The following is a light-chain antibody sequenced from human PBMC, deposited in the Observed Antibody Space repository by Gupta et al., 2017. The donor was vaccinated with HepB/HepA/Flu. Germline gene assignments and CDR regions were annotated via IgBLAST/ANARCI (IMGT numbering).Light chain of an antibody. CDR1: NSDVGNSNY. V-gene: IGLV2-11*01. J-gene: IGLJ2*01. CDR2: DVT. CDR3: CSYAGSYTVL. Sequence: QSALTQLRPVSGSPGQSVTISRTGTNSDVGNSNYVSWYQQYPGQAPNLMIFDVTTRPSGVPDRFSGSKSGNTTSLTISGLQAEDEADYYCCSYAGSYTVLFGGGTKLTVL.